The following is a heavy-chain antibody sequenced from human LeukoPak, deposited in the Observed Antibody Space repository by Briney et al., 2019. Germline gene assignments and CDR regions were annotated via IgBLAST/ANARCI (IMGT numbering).Heavy chain of an antibody. J-gene: IGHJ4*02. CDR3: ARGSAYYIY. D-gene: IGHD3-3*01. V-gene: IGHV3-7*05. CDR2: IKEDGSEK. Sequence: PGGSLRLSCAASGFTFSSYWMTWVRQAPGKGLEWVANIKEDGSEKYYVDSVKGRFTISRDNAKSSLFLQMNSLRGDDTAVYYCARGSAYYIYWGQGTLVTVPS. CDR1: GFTFSSYW.